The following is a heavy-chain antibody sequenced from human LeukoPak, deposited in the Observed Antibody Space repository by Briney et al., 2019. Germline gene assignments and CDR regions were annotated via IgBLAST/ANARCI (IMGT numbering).Heavy chain of an antibody. J-gene: IGHJ4*02. CDR3: ARQARGVHFDY. Sequence: SETLSLTCAVYGGSFSGYYWSWIRQPPGKGLEWIGEINHSGSTNYNPSLKSRVTISVDTSKNQFSLKLSSVTAADTAVYFCARQARGVHFDYWGQGTLVTVSS. D-gene: IGHD3-10*01. V-gene: IGHV4-34*01. CDR2: INHSGST. CDR1: GGSFSGYY.